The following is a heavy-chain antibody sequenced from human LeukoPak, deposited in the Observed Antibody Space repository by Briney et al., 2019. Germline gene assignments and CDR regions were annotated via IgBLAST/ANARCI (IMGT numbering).Heavy chain of an antibody. V-gene: IGHV1-18*01. Sequence: ASVKVSCKASGYTFTSYSISWVRQAPGQGLEWMGWISAYNGNTNYAQKLQGRVTMTTDTSTSTAYMELRSLRSDDTAVYYCARAWGAMVSPHYYYYGMDVWGQGTTVTVSS. CDR1: GYTFTSYS. CDR3: ARAWGAMVSPHYYYYGMDV. CDR2: ISAYNGNT. D-gene: IGHD5-18*01. J-gene: IGHJ6*02.